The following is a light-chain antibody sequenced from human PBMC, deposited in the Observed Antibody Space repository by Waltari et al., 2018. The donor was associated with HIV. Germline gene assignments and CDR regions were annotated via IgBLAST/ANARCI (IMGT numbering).Light chain of an antibody. V-gene: IGLV1-44*01. J-gene: IGLJ3*02. CDR1: RSNIGSTP. CDR3: GAWDDSLKGFM. Sequence: QSVLTQPPSASGAPGQRVTISCSGSRSNIGSTPVRWYQQLPGTAPKLLISSNSQRPSGVPDRFSGSKSGSSASLAISGLQSEDESQYFCGAWDDSLKGFMFGGGTQLTVL. CDR2: SNS.